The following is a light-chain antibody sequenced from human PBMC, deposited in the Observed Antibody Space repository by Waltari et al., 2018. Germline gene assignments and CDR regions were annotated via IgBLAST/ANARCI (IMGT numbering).Light chain of an antibody. CDR2: AAS. CDR3: QQGYNTPWT. Sequence: DIQMTQSPSSLSASVGDKVTITCRASQGISSWLACYQQKPGKAPKLLIYAASSLQSGVPSRFSGSGSGTDYTLTISSLQPEDFAAYYCQQGYNTPWTFGQGTKVEIK. CDR1: QGISSW. J-gene: IGKJ1*01. V-gene: IGKV1-12*01.